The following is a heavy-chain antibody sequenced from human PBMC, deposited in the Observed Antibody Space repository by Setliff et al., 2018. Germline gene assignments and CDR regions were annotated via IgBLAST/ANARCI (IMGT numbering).Heavy chain of an antibody. CDR1: GYTFTSYY. J-gene: IGHJ3*02. V-gene: IGHV1-46*01. CDR2: IIPIFGTA. Sequence: GASVKVSCKASGYTFTSYYMHWVRQAPGQGLEWMGGIIPIFGTANYAQKLQGRVTMTTDTPTSTAYMELSSLRSEDTAVYYCARSSLLSEQQSDAFDIWGQGTMVTVSS. CDR3: ARSSLLSEQQSDAFDI. D-gene: IGHD6-13*01.